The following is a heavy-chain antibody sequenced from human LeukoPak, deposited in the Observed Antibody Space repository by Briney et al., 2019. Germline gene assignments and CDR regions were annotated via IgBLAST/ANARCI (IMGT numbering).Heavy chain of an antibody. J-gene: IGHJ5*02. V-gene: IGHV4-39*01. D-gene: IGHD3-22*01. CDR3: ARGLQSSRITMIVVAPGWFDP. CDR2: IYYSGST. CDR1: GDSISSSSSY. Sequence: SETLSLTCTVSGDSISSSSSYWGWIRQPPGKGLEWIGSIYYSGSTYYNTSLKSRVTISVDTSKNQFSLKLSSVTAADTAVYYCARGLQSSRITMIVVAPGWFDPWGQGTLVTVSS.